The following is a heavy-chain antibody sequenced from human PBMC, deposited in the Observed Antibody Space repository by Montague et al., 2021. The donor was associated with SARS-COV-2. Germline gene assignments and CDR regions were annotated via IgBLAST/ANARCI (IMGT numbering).Heavy chain of an antibody. Sequence: SETLSLTCAVYGGSFSGNYWSWIRKPPGKGLEWIGEINHRGTSNYNPSLKSRVSISVDTSKNQFSLYLGSVTAADTAVYHCARGRQHFNMIVVVMTGGEYYFDYWGQGTLVTVSS. CDR1: GGSFSGNY. CDR2: INHRGTS. CDR3: ARGRQHFNMIVVVMTGGEYYFDY. D-gene: IGHD3-22*01. J-gene: IGHJ4*02. V-gene: IGHV4-34*01.